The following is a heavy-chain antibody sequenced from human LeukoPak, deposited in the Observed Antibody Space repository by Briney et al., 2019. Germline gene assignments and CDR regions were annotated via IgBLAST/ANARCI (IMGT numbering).Heavy chain of an antibody. Sequence: SETLSLTCAVYGGSFSGYYWSWIRQPPGKGLEWIGEINHSGSTNYNPSLKSRVTISVDTSKNQFSLKLSSVTAADTAVYYCARAVYSSSSTYYLDYWGQGTLVTVSS. J-gene: IGHJ4*02. CDR1: GGSFSGYY. D-gene: IGHD6-6*01. CDR3: ARAVYSSSSTYYLDY. CDR2: INHSGST. V-gene: IGHV4-34*01.